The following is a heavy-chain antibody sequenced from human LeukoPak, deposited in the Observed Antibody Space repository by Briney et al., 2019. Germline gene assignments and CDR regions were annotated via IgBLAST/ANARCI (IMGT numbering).Heavy chain of an antibody. J-gene: IGHJ5*02. V-gene: IGHV4-59*08. CDR1: GGSLSTYY. Sequence: SETLSLTCTVSGGSLSTYYWSWIRQPPGKGLEWIGYVYYTGSTNYNPSLKSRVTMSVDTSKNQFSLKLSSVTAADTAVYYCARRGFGEVIIGDWFDPWGREPWSPSPQ. D-gene: IGHD3-3*01. CDR3: ARRGFGEVIIGDWFDP. CDR2: VYYTGST.